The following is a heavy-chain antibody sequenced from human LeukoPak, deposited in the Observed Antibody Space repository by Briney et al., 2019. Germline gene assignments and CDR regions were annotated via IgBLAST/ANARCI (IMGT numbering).Heavy chain of an antibody. J-gene: IGHJ4*02. CDR3: AKVNHIVVVTALYFDY. CDR2: ISYDGSNK. V-gene: IGHV3-30-3*01. CDR1: GFTFSSYA. Sequence: QPGGSLRLSCAASGFTFSSYAMHWVRQAPGKGLEWVAVISYDGSNKYYADSVKGRFTISRDNSKNTLYLQMNSLRAEDTAVYYCAKVNHIVVVTALYFDYWGQGTLVTVSS. D-gene: IGHD2-21*02.